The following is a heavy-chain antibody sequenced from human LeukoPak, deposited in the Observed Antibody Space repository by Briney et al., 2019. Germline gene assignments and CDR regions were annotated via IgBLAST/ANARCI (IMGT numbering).Heavy chain of an antibody. CDR3: AIGSYCSGGSCYPLFDY. CDR2: IYGDGGT. CDR1: GFSFTSYS. J-gene: IGHJ4*02. Sequence: GGSLRLSCAASGFSFTSYSMNWVRQAPGKGLEWVSGIYGDGGTYYTKSVKGRFTIARDSSKNTLYLQMNSLRAEDTAVYYCAIGSYCSGGSCYPLFDYWGRGTLVTVSS. V-gene: IGHV3-53*01. D-gene: IGHD2-15*01.